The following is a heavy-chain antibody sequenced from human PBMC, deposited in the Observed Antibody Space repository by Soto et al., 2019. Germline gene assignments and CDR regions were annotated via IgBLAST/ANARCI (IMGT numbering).Heavy chain of an antibody. CDR2: ISYDGSNK. Sequence: GGSLRLSCAASGFTFSSYAMHWVRQAPGKGLEWVAVISYDGSNKYYADSVKGRFTISRDNSKNTLYLQMNSLRAEDTAVYYCARDLQLPEYSSSSHGMDVWGQGTTVTVSS. CDR1: GFTFSSYA. J-gene: IGHJ6*02. D-gene: IGHD6-6*01. V-gene: IGHV3-30-3*01. CDR3: ARDLQLPEYSSSSHGMDV.